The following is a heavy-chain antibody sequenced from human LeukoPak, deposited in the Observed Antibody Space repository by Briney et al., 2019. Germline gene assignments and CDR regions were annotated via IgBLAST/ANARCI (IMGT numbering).Heavy chain of an antibody. CDR2: INHSGST. D-gene: IGHD2-15*01. V-gene: IGHV4-34*01. CDR1: GGSFSGYY. Sequence: SETLSLTCAVYGGSFSGYYWSWIRQPPGKGLEWIGEINHSGSTNYNPSLKSRVTISVDTSKNQFSLKLSSVTAADTAVYYCAREMVVAATPSFDYWGQGTLVTVSS. J-gene: IGHJ4*02. CDR3: AREMVVAATPSFDY.